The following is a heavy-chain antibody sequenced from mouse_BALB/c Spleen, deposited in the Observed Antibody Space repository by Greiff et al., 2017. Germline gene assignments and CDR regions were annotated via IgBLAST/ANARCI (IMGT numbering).Heavy chain of an antibody. D-gene: IGHD1-1*02. CDR2: INPSNGGT. CDR3: TRSHYGPFAD. V-gene: IGHV1S81*02. Sequence: QVQLKESGAELVKPGASVKLSCKASGYTFTSYYMYWVKQRPGQGLEWIGEINPSNGGTNFNEKFKSKATLTVDKSSSTAYMQLSSLTSEDSAVYYCTRSHYGPFADWGQGTLVTVSA. CDR1: GYTFTSYY. J-gene: IGHJ3*01.